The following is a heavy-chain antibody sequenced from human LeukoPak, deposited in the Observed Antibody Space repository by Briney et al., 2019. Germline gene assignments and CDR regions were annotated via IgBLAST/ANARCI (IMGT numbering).Heavy chain of an antibody. CDR1: GFIFSSYV. CDR2: IHNDGSST. J-gene: IGHJ5*02. V-gene: IGHV3-74*01. CDR3: ARDDLAALRYFDWLHQLQKNWFDP. Sequence: PGGSLRLSCAASGFIFSSYVMGWVRQAPGKGLEWVSRIHNDGSSTRYADSVKGRFTISRDNAKNSLYLQMNSLRAEDTAVYYCARDDLAALRYFDWLHQLQKNWFDPWGQGTLVTVSS. D-gene: IGHD3-9*01.